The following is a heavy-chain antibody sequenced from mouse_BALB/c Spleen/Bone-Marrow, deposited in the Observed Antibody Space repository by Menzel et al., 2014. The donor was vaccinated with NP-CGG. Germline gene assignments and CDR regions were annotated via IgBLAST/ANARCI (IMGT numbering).Heavy chain of an antibody. Sequence: EVQGVESGGDLVKPGGSLKLSCAASGFTFSNYGMSWVRQTPDKRLEWVATISSGGSYTYFPDSVKGRFTISRDNAKNTLYLQMNSLKSEDAAMYYYARLTPDYAMDYWGQGTSVTVSS. CDR1: GFTFSNYG. CDR2: ISSGGSYT. V-gene: IGHV5-6*01. CDR3: ARLTPDYAMDY. J-gene: IGHJ4*01. D-gene: IGHD1-3*01.